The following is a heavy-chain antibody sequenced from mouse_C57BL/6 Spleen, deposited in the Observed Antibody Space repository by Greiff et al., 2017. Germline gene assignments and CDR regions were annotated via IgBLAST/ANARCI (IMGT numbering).Heavy chain of an antibody. CDR2: IYPRSGNT. Sequence: VKLVESGAELARPGASVKLSCKASGYTFTSYGISWVKQRTGQGLEWIGEIYPRSGNTYYNEKFKGKATLTADKSSSTAYMELRSLTSEDSAVYFCARRPSYSNYAMDYWGQGTSVTVSS. V-gene: IGHV1-81*01. CDR3: ARRPSYSNYAMDY. J-gene: IGHJ4*01. D-gene: IGHD1-1*01. CDR1: GYTFTSYG.